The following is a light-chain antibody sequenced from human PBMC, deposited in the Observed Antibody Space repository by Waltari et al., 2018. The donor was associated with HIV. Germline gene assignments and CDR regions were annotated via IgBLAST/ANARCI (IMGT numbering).Light chain of an antibody. CDR2: EVS. CDR3: SSYTSSSVV. Sequence: QSALTQPPSASGSPGQSVTISCTGTSSDVGGYNYVSWYQQHPGKAPKLMIYEVSNRPSGVSNRFSGSKSGNTASLTIAGRQAEDEADYYCSSYTSSSVVFGGGTKLTVL. CDR1: SSDVGGYNY. J-gene: IGLJ2*01. V-gene: IGLV2-14*01.